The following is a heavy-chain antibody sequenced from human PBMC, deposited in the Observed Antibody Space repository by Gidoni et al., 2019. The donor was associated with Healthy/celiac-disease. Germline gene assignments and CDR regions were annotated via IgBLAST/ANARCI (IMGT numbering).Heavy chain of an antibody. D-gene: IGHD1-26*01. Sequence: EGQRVESGGGLVRPGGSRRLSGPASGLPSTSYSMNWVRQGPGKGLEWVSSISSRSSYIYYADSVKGRFTISRDNAKNSLYLQMNSLRAEDTAVYYCAREGSGTTTKPYYFDSWGQGTLVTVSS. V-gene: IGHV3-21*01. CDR2: ISSRSSYI. CDR1: GLPSTSYS. CDR3: AREGSGTTTKPYYFDS. J-gene: IGHJ4*02.